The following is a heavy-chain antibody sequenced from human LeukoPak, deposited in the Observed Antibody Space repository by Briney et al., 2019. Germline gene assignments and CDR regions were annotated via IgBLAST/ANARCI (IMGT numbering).Heavy chain of an antibody. V-gene: IGHV1-69*04. J-gene: IGHJ5*02. D-gene: IGHD2-2*01. CDR2: IIPILGIA. CDR1: GGTFSSYT. Sequence: SVKVSCRASGGTFSSYTISWVRQAPGQGLEWMGRIIPILGIANYAQKFQGRVTITADKSTSTAYMELSSLRSEDTAVCYCARDGVVVPAAIGPYWFDPWGQGTLVTVSS. CDR3: ARDGVVVPAAIGPYWFDP.